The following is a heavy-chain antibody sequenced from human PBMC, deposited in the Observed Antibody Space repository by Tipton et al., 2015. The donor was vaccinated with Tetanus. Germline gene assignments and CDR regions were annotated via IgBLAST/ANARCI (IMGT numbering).Heavy chain of an antibody. CDR1: GDSISSFY. CDR2: IYTSGST. Sequence: GLVKPSETLSLTCSVSGDSISSFYWSWIRQPAGKGLEWIGRIYTSGSTNYNPSLKSRVTISMNTANNRIYLNLTSVTAADTAVYYCARWRDGFNRALDSWGQGIMVTVSS. CDR3: ARWRDGFNRALDS. J-gene: IGHJ4*02. V-gene: IGHV4-4*07. D-gene: IGHD5-24*01.